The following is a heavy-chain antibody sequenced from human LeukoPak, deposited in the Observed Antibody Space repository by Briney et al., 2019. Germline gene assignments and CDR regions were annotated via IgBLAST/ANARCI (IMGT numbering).Heavy chain of an antibody. Sequence: GGSLRLSCAASGFSFSSYAMTWVRQAPGKGLEWVSVIGGSGGSTYYADSVKGRFTISRDNSKNTLYLQLNSLRAEDTALYYCARAILSDPKYYGMDVWGQGTTVTVSS. CDR2: IGGSGGST. D-gene: IGHD3-9*01. V-gene: IGHV3-23*01. CDR3: ARAILSDPKYYGMDV. CDR1: GFSFSSYA. J-gene: IGHJ6*02.